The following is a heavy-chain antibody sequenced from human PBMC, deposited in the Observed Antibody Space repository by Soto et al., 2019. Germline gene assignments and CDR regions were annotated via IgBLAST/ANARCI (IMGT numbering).Heavy chain of an antibody. CDR2: INHSGST. D-gene: IGHD5-12*01. CDR3: ARLQVATYYYYYGMDV. V-gene: IGHV4-34*01. CDR1: GGSFSGYY. Sequence: SETLSLTCAVYGGSFSGYYWSWIRQPPGKGLEWIGEINHSGSTNYNPSLKSRVTISVDTSKNQYSLKLSSVTAADTAVYYCARLQVATYYYYYGMDVWGQGTTVTVSS. J-gene: IGHJ6*02.